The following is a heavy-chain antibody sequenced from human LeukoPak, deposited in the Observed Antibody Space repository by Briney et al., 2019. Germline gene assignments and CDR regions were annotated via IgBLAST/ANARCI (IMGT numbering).Heavy chain of an antibody. CDR3: ATGQSGFGWDV. J-gene: IGHJ6*02. V-gene: IGHV1-8*03. CDR1: GYTSTSYD. Sequence: GASVKVSCKASGYTSTSYDINWVRQATGQGLEWMGWMNPNSGNTGYAQKFQGRVTITRNTSISTACMELSSLRSEDTAVYYCATGQSGFGWDVWGQGTTVTVSS. CDR2: MNPNSGNT. D-gene: IGHD3-10*01.